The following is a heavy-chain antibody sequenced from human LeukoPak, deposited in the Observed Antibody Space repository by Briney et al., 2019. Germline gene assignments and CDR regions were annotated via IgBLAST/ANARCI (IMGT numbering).Heavy chain of an antibody. Sequence: GGSLKLSCAASGFTVSGSAMHWVRQAPGKGLEWVAVIWYDGSNKYYADSVKGRFTISRDNSKNTLYLQMNSLRAEDTAVYYCARDGYSSSSSLYYFDYWGQGTLVTVSS. D-gene: IGHD6-6*01. CDR2: IWYDGSNK. CDR1: GFTVSGSA. J-gene: IGHJ4*02. V-gene: IGHV3-33*08. CDR3: ARDGYSSSSSLYYFDY.